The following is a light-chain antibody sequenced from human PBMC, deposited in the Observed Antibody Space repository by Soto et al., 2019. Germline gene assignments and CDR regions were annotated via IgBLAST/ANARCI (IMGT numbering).Light chain of an antibody. CDR2: AAS. V-gene: IGKV1-39*01. CDR1: QGISTY. J-gene: IGKJ2*01. Sequence: DVQMTQSPSSLSASVGDRVTITCRASQGISTYLNWYQQKPGKAPKFLIYAASTLQSGVPSRFSGSGSETDFTLTISSLQPEDFPTYYCQQSYSAPYTFGQGTKVEIK. CDR3: QQSYSAPYT.